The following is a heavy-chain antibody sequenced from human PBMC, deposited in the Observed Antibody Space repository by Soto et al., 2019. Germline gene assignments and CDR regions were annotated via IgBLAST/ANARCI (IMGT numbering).Heavy chain of an antibody. CDR3: ARRRYCSGGSCYRSYWYFDL. CDR2: INHSGST. CDR1: GGSFSGYY. V-gene: IGHV4-34*01. J-gene: IGHJ2*01. D-gene: IGHD2-15*01. Sequence: SATLSLTCAVYGGSFSGYYWSWIRQPPGKGLEWIGEINHSGSTNYNPSLKSRVTISVDTSKNQFSLKLSSVTAADTAVYYCARRRYCSGGSCYRSYWYFDLWGRGTLVTVSS.